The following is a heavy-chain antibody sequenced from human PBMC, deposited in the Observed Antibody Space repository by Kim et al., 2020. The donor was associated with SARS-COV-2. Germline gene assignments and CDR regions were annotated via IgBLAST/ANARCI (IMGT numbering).Heavy chain of an antibody. D-gene: IGHD3-22*01. CDR2: ISGSGGST. J-gene: IGHJ3*02. Sequence: GGSLRLSCAASGFTFSSYAMSWVRQAPGKGLEWVSAISGSGGSTYYADSVKGRFTISRDNYKNTLYLQMNSLRAEDTAVYYCAKDLPPYNMIEPTPHDAFDIWGQGTMVTVSS. CDR1: GFTFSSYA. V-gene: IGHV3-23*01. CDR3: AKDLPPYNMIEPTPHDAFDI.